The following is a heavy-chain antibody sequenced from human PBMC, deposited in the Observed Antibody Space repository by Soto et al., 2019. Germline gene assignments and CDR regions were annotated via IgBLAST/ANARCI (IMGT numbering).Heavy chain of an antibody. CDR2: MNPNSGNT. D-gene: IGHD3-3*01. Sequence: ASVKVSCKASGYTFTSYDINWVRQATGQGLEWMGWMNPNSGNTGYALKFQGRVTMTRNTSISTAYMELSSLRSEDTAVYCCARGISDFWSGYYPWFDPWGQGTLVTVSS. J-gene: IGHJ5*02. V-gene: IGHV1-8*01. CDR3: ARGISDFWSGYYPWFDP. CDR1: GYTFTSYD.